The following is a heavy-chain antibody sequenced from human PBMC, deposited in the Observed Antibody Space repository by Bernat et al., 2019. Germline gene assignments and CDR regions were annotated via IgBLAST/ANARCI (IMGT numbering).Heavy chain of an antibody. D-gene: IGHD5-12*01. CDR1: GFTFRNAW. V-gene: IGHV3-15*01. Sequence: EVQLVESGGDLVKPGGSLRLSCVGSGFTFRNAWMSWVRQAPGKGLEWIGRMKSEDNGGTTDYAAPVEGRFSVSRDDSKNTLYLHMHSLKNEDTAVYYCTTGRLSGLNWVAWGQGTLVTVTS. J-gene: IGHJ5*02. CDR3: TTGRLSGLNWVA. CDR2: MKSEDNGGTT.